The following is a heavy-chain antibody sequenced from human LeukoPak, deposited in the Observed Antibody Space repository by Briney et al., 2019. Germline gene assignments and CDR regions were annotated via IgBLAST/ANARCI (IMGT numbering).Heavy chain of an antibody. CDR2: IYYSGST. CDR1: GGSISSSSYY. D-gene: IGHD5-24*01. J-gene: IGHJ6*02. V-gene: IGHV4-61*05. Sequence: PSETLSLTCTVSGGSISSSSYYWSWIRQPPGKGLEWIGYIYYSGSTNYNPSLKSRVTISADTSKNQFSLKLSSVTAADTAVYYCARSRRREIYGMDVWGQGPTVTVSS. CDR3: ARSRRREIYGMDV.